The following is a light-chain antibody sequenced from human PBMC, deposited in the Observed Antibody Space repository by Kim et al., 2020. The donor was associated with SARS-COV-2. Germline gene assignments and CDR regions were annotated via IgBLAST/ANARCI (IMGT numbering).Light chain of an antibody. V-gene: IGLV2-8*01. CDR3: SSFAASNNVYV. J-gene: IGLJ1*01. CDR2: GVT. CDR1: SKDVGDYNY. Sequence: QSVTTSCTGTSKDVGDYNYVSWYQQHPGKAPKVLLYGVTKRPSGVPDRFSGSKSGNTASLTVSGLQPEDEADYYCSSFAASNNVYVFGTGTKVTVL.